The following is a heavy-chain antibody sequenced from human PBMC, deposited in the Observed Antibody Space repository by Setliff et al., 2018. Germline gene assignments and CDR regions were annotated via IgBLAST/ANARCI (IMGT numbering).Heavy chain of an antibody. CDR1: RFTFSNYA. V-gene: IGHV3-23*01. Sequence: GGSLRLSCAASRFTFSNYAMSWVRQAPGKGLEWVSAISASGRTTYSADSVEGRFTISRDNSKNPLSLQMNSLGAEDTAVYYCAKDSGYSSSWYAKKYYFDYWGQGTLVTVSS. J-gene: IGHJ4*02. CDR2: ISASGRTT. D-gene: IGHD6-13*01. CDR3: AKDSGYSSSWYAKKYYFDY.